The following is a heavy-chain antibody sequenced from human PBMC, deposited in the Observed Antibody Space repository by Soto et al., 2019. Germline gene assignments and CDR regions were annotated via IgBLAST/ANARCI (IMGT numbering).Heavy chain of an antibody. Sequence: EVQLLESGGGLARPGGSLRLSCVASGFIFSDYAMTWNRQAPGKGLEWVATISASGGNIEYTDSLKGRFTISRDNSKKTVYLQINGLTADDTAVHYCAKVAGGLGYFDLWGRGTLVTVSS. CDR1: GFIFSDYA. D-gene: IGHD3-16*01. V-gene: IGHV3-23*01. CDR3: AKVAGGLGYFDL. CDR2: ISASGGNI. J-gene: IGHJ2*01.